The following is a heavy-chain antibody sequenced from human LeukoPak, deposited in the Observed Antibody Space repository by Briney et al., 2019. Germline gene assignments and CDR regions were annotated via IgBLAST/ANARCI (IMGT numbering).Heavy chain of an antibody. Sequence: GGSLRLSCAASGFTFSSYGMHWVRQAPGKGLEWVAVIWYDGSNKYYADSVKGRFTISRDNAKNSLYLQMNSLRAEDTAVYYCARDGYSSIFDYWGQGTLVTVSS. CDR3: ARDGYSSIFDY. CDR2: IWYDGSNK. CDR1: GFTFSSYG. D-gene: IGHD5-18*01. J-gene: IGHJ4*02. V-gene: IGHV3-33*01.